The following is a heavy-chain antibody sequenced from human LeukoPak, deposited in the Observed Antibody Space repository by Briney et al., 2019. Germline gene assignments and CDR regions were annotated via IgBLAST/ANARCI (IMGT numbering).Heavy chain of an antibody. CDR3: ARALWLGEGFFDY. V-gene: IGHV3-11*04. D-gene: IGHD3-10*01. J-gene: IGHJ4*02. Sequence: GGSLRLSCAASGFIFSDYYMTWIRQAPGKGLDCISHIGSSGSTIYYADSMKGRFTISRDNTKKSLYLQMNSLRAEDTAVYYCARALWLGEGFFDYWGQGTPVTVSS. CDR2: IGSSGSTI. CDR1: GFIFSDYY.